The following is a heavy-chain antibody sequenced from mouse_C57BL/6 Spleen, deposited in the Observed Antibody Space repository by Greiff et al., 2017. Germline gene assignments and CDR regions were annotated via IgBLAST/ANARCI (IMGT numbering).Heavy chain of an antibody. CDR2: ISSGSSTI. V-gene: IGHV5-17*01. CDR3: ARGPYAMYY. J-gene: IGHJ4*01. CDR1: GFTFSDYG. Sequence: EVKLMESGGGLVKPGGSLKLSCAASGFTFSDYGMHWVRQAPEKGLEWVAYISSGSSTIYYADTVKGRFTISRDKAKNTLFLQMTSLRSEDSAMYYCARGPYAMYYWGQGTSVTVSS.